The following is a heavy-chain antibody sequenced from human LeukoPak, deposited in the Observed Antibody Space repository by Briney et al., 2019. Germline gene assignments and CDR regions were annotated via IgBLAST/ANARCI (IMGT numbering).Heavy chain of an antibody. CDR2: ISSDGKTE. J-gene: IGHJ4*02. CDR3: ARDQGIFDY. V-gene: IGHV3-30*03. Sequence: GGSLRLSCVASGFTFSSYGMHWVRQAPGKGLEWVAVISSDGKTEIYADSVRGRFTISRDNAKNSLYLQMNSLRDEDSAVYYCARDQGIFDYWGQGTLVTVSS. CDR1: GFTFSSYG.